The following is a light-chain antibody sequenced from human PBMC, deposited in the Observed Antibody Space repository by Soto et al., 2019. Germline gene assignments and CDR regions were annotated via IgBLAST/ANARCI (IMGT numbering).Light chain of an antibody. CDR3: QQYYRYPVT. J-gene: IGKJ2*01. CDR2: DVS. CDR1: QSPNNW. Sequence: DSQLTQYPSTLSASVGERLTITCRASQSPNNWMAWYQQKSGKXPKXXIYDVSTLASGVPSRFSVSVSGTGGALTLSSLQPDDAETYDGQQYYRYPVTFGQGTKVDIK. V-gene: IGKV1-5*01.